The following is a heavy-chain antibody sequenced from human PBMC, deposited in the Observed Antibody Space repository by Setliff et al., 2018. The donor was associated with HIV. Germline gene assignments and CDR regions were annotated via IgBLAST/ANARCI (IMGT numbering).Heavy chain of an antibody. Sequence: SETLSLTCTVSGAYISSYYWSWIRQPPGKGLEWIGDIYYSGNTHFNPSLKSRVTISLDTSKNQVFLKLTSVTAVDTAVYYCARDLGRITLSGVNEGWFDPWGQGTLVTVSS. CDR1: GAYISSYY. V-gene: IGHV4-59*01. J-gene: IGHJ5*02. CDR3: ARDLGRITLSGVNEGWFDP. CDR2: IYYSGNT. D-gene: IGHD3-3*01.